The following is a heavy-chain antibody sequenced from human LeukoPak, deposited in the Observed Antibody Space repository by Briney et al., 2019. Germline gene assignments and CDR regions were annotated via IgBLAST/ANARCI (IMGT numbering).Heavy chain of an antibody. J-gene: IGHJ5*02. CDR2: VYHTGSS. CDR1: GGSISSSNW. CDR3: ARGGTTVAGTFWFDP. Sequence: PSETLSLTCAVSGGSISSSNWWSWVRQPPGRGLEWTGEVYHTGSSNYNPSLKSRVTISVDESKSQFSLKLSSVTAADTAVYYCARGGTTVAGTFWFDPWGQGTLVTVSS. D-gene: IGHD6-19*01. V-gene: IGHV4-4*02.